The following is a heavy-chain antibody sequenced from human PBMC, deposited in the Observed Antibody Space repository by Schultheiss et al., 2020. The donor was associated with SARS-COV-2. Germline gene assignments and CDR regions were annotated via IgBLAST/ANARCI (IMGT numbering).Heavy chain of an antibody. CDR2: ISAYNGNT. V-gene: IGHV1-18*01. Sequence: ASVKVSCKASGYTFTSYGISWVRQAPGQGLEWMGWISAYNGNTNYAQKLQGRVTMTTDTSTSTAYMELSSLKASDTAMYYCARPSMYSGYVDYWGQGTLVTVSS. CDR3: ARPSMYSGYVDY. CDR1: GYTFTSYG. D-gene: IGHD1-26*01. J-gene: IGHJ4*02.